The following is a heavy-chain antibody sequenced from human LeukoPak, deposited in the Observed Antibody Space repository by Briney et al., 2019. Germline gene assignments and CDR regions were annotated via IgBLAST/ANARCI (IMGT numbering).Heavy chain of an antibody. J-gene: IGHJ5*02. CDR1: GGSFSGFY. CDR2: INHSGGT. CDR3: ARVRFIAAAATNWFDP. Sequence: SETLSLTCAVYGGSFSGFYWSWIRQPPGKGLEWIGDINHSGGTNYIPSLKSRVTISVDTSKNQFSLKLSSVTAADTAVYYCARVRFIAAAATNWFDPWGQGTLVTVSS. V-gene: IGHV4-34*01. D-gene: IGHD6-13*01.